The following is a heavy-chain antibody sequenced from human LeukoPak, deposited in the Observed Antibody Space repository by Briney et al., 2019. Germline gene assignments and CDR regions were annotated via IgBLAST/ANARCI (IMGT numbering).Heavy chain of an antibody. J-gene: IGHJ4*02. CDR1: GFTFSSYG. V-gene: IGHV3-30*18. CDR3: ANGGLWLPTRTD. CDR2: ISYDGGKK. D-gene: IGHD5-18*01. Sequence: PGGSLRLSCAASGFTFSSYGMHWVRQAPGKGLEWVALISYDGGKKYYADSVKGRFTISRDNSKNTLYLQMNSLRVEDTAVYYCANGGLWLPTRTDWGQGTLVTVSS.